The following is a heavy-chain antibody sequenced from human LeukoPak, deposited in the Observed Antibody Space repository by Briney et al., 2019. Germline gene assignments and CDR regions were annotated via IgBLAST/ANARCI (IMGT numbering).Heavy chain of an antibody. CDR2: IYYSGST. J-gene: IGHJ2*01. CDR1: GGSISSSSYY. Sequence: PSETLSLTCTVSGGSISSSSYYWGWIRQPPGKGLEWIGSIYYSGSTYYNPSLKSRVTISVDTSKNQFSLKLGSVTAADTAVYYCARLGYYGSGSYPSYWYFDLWGRGTLVTVSS. CDR3: ARLGYYGSGSYPSYWYFDL. V-gene: IGHV4-39*01. D-gene: IGHD3-10*01.